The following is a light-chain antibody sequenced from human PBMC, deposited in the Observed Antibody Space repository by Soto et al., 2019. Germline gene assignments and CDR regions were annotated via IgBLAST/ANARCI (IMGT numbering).Light chain of an antibody. CDR1: ESVSSN. J-gene: IGKJ1*01. CDR2: DAS. V-gene: IGKV3-15*01. CDR3: QQYNNWPPGRT. Sequence: EIVITQSPVTLSLSPGERATLSCRASESVSSNLAWYQQKPGQAPRLLIYDASTRATGIPARFSGSGSGTEFTLTISSRQSEDVAVYYCQQYNNWPPGRTFGQGTKVEIK.